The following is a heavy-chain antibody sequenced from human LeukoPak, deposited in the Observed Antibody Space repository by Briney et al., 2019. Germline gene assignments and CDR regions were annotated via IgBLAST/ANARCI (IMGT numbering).Heavy chain of an antibody. V-gene: IGHV4-4*07. J-gene: IGHJ4*02. Sequence: PSETLSLTCSVSGASISDFSWSWIRQAAGSGLEWIGHLSTTGSTNYNPSLKSRVTMSVDTSKNQFSLKLRSVTAADTAVYYCARDGDSSGWYVSDYWGQGTLVTVSS. D-gene: IGHD6-19*01. CDR2: LSTTGST. CDR1: GASISDFS. CDR3: ARDGDSSGWYVSDY.